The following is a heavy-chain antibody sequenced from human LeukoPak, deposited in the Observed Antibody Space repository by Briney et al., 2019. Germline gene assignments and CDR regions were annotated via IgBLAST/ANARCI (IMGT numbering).Heavy chain of an antibody. J-gene: IGHJ4*02. CDR2: ISYDGSNK. D-gene: IGHD6-19*01. CDR3: ARDGEYSSGWYQYYFDY. CDR1: GFTFSSYA. Sequence: GGSLRLSCAASGFTFSSYAMHWVRQAPGKGLEWVAVISYDGSNKYYADSVKGRFTISRDNSKNTLYLQMNSLRAEDTAVCYCARDGEYSSGWYQYYFDYWGQGTLVTVSS. V-gene: IGHV3-30*04.